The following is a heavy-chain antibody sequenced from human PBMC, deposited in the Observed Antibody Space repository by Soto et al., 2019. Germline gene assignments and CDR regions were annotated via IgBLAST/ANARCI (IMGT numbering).Heavy chain of an antibody. CDR2: IKQDGSEK. J-gene: IGHJ6*02. CDR3: ARDRYDTRGMKYYYYGMDV. V-gene: IGHV3-7*03. D-gene: IGHD3-9*01. CDR1: GFTFSSYW. Sequence: EVQLVESGGGLVQPGGSLRLSCAASGFTFSSYWMSWVRQAPGKGLEWVANIKQDGSEKYYVDSVKGRFTISRDNAKNSLYLKMNSLGAEDTAVYYCARDRYDTRGMKYYYYGMDVWGQGTTVTVSS.